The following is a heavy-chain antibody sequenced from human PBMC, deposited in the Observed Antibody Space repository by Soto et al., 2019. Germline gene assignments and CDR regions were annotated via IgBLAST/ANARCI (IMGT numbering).Heavy chain of an antibody. CDR1: GFTFSYYW. D-gene: IGHD1-26*01. Sequence: EVQLVESGGGLVKPGESLRLSCAASGFTFSYYWMHWVRQAPGKGLVWVSRIHSDGSSTTYADSVKDRFTISRDNARNTLYLQMNSLRAEDTAVYYCARGDRGAFDLWGQGTVLTVSS. CDR3: ARGDRGAFDL. V-gene: IGHV3-74*03. CDR2: IHSDGSST. J-gene: IGHJ3*01.